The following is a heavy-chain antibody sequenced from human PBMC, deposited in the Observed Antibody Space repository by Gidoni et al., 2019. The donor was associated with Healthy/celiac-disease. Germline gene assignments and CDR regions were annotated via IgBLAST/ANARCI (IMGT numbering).Heavy chain of an antibody. CDR3: AKGGSSGWFSSDY. CDR1: GFTFSSYA. CDR2: ISGSGGST. J-gene: IGHJ4*02. D-gene: IGHD6-19*01. Sequence: EVQLLESGGGLVQPGGSLRLSCAASGFTFSSYAMSWVRQAPGKGLEWVVAISGSGGSTYYADSVKGRFTISRDNSKNTLYLQMNSLRAEDTAVYYCAKGGSSGWFSSDYWGQGTLVTVSS. V-gene: IGHV3-23*01.